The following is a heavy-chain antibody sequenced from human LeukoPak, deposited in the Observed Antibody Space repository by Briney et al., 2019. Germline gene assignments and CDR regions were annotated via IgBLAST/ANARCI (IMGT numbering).Heavy chain of an antibody. CDR1: GGTFSSYA. Sequence: SVKVSCKASGGTFSSYATSWVRQAPGQGLEWMGRIIPIFGTANYAQKFQGRVTITTDESTSTAYMELSSLRSEDTAVYYCARAAVTPTTYYFDYWGQGTLVTVSS. J-gene: IGHJ4*02. CDR2: IIPIFGTA. V-gene: IGHV1-69*05. CDR3: ARAAVTPTTYYFDY. D-gene: IGHD1-14*01.